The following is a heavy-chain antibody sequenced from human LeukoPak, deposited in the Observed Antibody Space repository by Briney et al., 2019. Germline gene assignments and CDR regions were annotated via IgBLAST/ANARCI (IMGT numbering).Heavy chain of an antibody. CDR2: IYYSGST. V-gene: IGHV4-59*08. J-gene: IGHJ4*02. CDR3: ARLQYTGSYYPDY. Sequence: SETLSLTCTVSGGSISGSYWSWIRQSPGKGLEWIGYIYYSGSTNYNPSLKCRVTILVDTSRDQFSLKLSSVTAADTAVYYCARLQYTGSYYPDYWGQGTLVTVSS. D-gene: IGHD1-26*01. CDR1: GGSISGSY.